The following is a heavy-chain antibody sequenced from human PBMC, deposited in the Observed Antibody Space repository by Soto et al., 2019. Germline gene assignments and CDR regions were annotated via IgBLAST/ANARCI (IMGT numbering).Heavy chain of an antibody. D-gene: IGHD5-12*01. V-gene: IGHV4-34*01. CDR2: INHSGST. Sequence: ASETLSLTCAVYGGSFSGYYWSWIRQPPGKGLEWIGEINHSGSTNYNPSLKSRVTISVDTSKNQFSLKLSSVTAADTAVYYCARGLGGYDWDFDYWGQGTLVTVSS. CDR3: ARGLGGYDWDFDY. J-gene: IGHJ4*02. CDR1: GGSFSGYY.